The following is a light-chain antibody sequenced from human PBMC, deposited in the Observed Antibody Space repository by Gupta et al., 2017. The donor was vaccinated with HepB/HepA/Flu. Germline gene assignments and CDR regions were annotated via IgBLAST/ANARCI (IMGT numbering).Light chain of an antibody. J-gene: IGKJ2*01. V-gene: IGKV1-39*01. Sequence: DIQMTQSPSSLSASVGDRVTITCRASQSIRSYLNWYQQKPGKAPKLLIYAASALQSGVPSRFSGSGSGTDFTLSISSLQPEDFATYYCKQSYITPMYKFGQGTKLEIK. CDR1: QSIRSY. CDR3: KQSYITPMYK. CDR2: AAS.